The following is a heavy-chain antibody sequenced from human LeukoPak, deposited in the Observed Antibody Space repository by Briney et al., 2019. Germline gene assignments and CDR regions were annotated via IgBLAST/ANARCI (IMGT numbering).Heavy chain of an antibody. Sequence: SETLSLTCTVSGGSISSGGYYWSWIRQHPGKGLEWIGYIYYSGSTYYNPSLKSRVTISVDTSKNQFSLKLSSVTAADTAVYYCARENIVATIIGSWGQGTLVTVSS. CDR1: GGSISSGGYY. CDR2: IYYSGST. V-gene: IGHV4-31*03. CDR3: ARENIVATIIGS. J-gene: IGHJ5*02. D-gene: IGHD5-12*01.